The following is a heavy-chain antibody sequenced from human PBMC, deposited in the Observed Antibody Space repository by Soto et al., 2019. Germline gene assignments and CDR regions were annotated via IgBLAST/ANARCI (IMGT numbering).Heavy chain of an antibody. Sequence: SETLSLTCTVSGGSISSGGYYWSWIRQHPGKGLEWIGYIYYSGSTYYNPSLKSRVTISVDTSKNQFSLKLSSVTAADTTVYYCARVDQFDYYGSGSPPSGFDPWGQGTLVTVSS. J-gene: IGHJ5*02. CDR3: ARVDQFDYYGSGSPPSGFDP. CDR1: GGSISSGGYY. D-gene: IGHD3-10*01. V-gene: IGHV4-31*03. CDR2: IYYSGST.